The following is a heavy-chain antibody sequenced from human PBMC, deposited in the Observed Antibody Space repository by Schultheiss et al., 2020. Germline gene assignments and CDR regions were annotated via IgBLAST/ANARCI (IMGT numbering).Heavy chain of an antibody. D-gene: IGHD3-10*01. Sequence: SETLSLTCTVSGGSISSSSYYWGWIRQPPGKGLEWIGSIYYSGSTYYNPSLKSRVTISVDTSKNQFSLKLSSVTAADTAVYYCARGSPLWFGEGWFDPWGQGTLVTVSS. J-gene: IGHJ5*02. CDR3: ARGSPLWFGEGWFDP. CDR2: IYYSGST. CDR1: GGSISSSSYY. V-gene: IGHV4-39*07.